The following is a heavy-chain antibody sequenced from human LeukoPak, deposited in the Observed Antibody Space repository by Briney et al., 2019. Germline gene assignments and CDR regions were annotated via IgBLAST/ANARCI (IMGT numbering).Heavy chain of an antibody. V-gene: IGHV3-11*01. CDR3: AFTNYYDSSGYGDY. D-gene: IGHD3-22*01. Sequence: GGSLRLSCAASGFTFSDYYMSWIRQAPGKGLEWVSYISSSGSTIYYADSVKGRFTISRDNAKNSLYLQTNSLRAEDTAVYYCAFTNYYDSSGYGDYWGQGTLVTVSS. CDR1: GFTFSDYY. CDR2: ISSSGSTI. J-gene: IGHJ4*02.